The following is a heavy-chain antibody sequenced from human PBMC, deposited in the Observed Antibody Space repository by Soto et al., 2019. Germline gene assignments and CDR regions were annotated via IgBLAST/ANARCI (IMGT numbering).Heavy chain of an antibody. CDR2: ISGSGGTA. Sequence: EVQLFESGGGSVQPGGSLRLSCAASGFTFSSYAMHWVRRPPGKGLEWVSSISGSGGTAYYADSVKGRFSISRDSLVNTLYLQVNSLRAADTAVYCAKGRGQNWNFDYWGQGTLVTVSP. CDR3: AKGRGQNWNFDY. D-gene: IGHD1-1*01. CDR1: GFTFSSYA. J-gene: IGHJ4*02. V-gene: IGHV3-23*01.